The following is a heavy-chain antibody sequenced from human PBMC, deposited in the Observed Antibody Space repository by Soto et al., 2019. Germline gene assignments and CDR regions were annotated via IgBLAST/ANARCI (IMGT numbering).Heavy chain of an antibody. Sequence: QVQLVQSGAEVKKPGASVKVSCKASGYSFTSYDVNWVLQASGQGLEWMGWMNPNSGSTVIAQKFQGRVTMTRDSSISTADMELSSLRPDDSASYYCARVSFNALLRFPFDLWGQGTEVTVSS. CDR2: MNPNSGST. CDR1: GYSFTSYD. V-gene: IGHV1-8*01. CDR3: ARVSFNALLRFPFDL. J-gene: IGHJ4*02. D-gene: IGHD5-12*01.